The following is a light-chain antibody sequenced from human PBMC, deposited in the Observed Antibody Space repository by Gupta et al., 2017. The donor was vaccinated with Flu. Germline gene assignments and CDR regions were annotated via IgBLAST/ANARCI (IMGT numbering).Light chain of an antibody. J-gene: IGKJ3*01. CDR2: AAS. CDR1: PGISSW. CDR3: QQANRFPPG. Sequence: DIQMTQSPSSVSASVGDRVTITRRASPGISSWVAWYQQKPGKAPKLLIYAASSLQSGVPSRFSGRGAGTDFTLTISSLQPEDVATYYWQQANRFPPGFGPGTKVDIK. V-gene: IGKV1-12*01.